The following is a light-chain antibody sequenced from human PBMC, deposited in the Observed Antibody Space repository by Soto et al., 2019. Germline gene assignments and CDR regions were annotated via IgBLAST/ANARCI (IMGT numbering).Light chain of an antibody. CDR1: QSFRGL. CDR3: QQRHMWPIT. Sequence: ETVLTQSPVTLSVSRRERTTLSCRASQSFRGLLAWYQQKPGQAPRLLIYDAYNRATGIPPRFSGSGSGTDFTLTISSLEPEDSAVYYCQQRHMWPITFGQGTRLEIK. V-gene: IGKV3-11*01. J-gene: IGKJ5*01. CDR2: DAY.